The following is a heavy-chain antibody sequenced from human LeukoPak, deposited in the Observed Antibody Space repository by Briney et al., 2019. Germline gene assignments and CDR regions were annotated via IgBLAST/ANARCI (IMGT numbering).Heavy chain of an antibody. CDR3: AREDTSGLYYIDF. D-gene: IGHD5-18*01. CDR2: ISSSGRTI. J-gene: IGHJ4*02. CDR1: GVSFTGYR. V-gene: IGHV3-48*01. Sequence: GGSLRLSCAASGVSFTGYRMNWVRQAPGKGLEWISYISSSGRTIYYADSVEGRFTISRDNAKKSLYLQMNNLRAQDTAVYYCAREDTSGLYYIDFWGQGTLVTVSS.